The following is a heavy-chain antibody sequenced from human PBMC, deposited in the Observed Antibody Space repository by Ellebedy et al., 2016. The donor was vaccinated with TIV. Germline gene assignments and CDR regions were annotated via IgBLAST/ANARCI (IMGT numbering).Heavy chain of an antibody. J-gene: IGHJ4*02. D-gene: IGHD3-16*02. Sequence: GGSLRLXCAASGFTFSNAWMSWVRQAPGKGLEWVGRIKSKTDGGTTDYAAPVKGRFTISRDDSKNTLYLQMNSLKTEDTAVYYCTTDRDYVWGSYRLFDYWGQGTLVTVSS. CDR1: GFTFSNAW. CDR2: IKSKTDGGTT. CDR3: TTDRDYVWGSYRLFDY. V-gene: IGHV3-15*01.